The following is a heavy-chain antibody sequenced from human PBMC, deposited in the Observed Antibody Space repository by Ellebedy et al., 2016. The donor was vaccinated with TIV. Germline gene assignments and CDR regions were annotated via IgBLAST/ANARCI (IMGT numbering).Heavy chain of an antibody. CDR2: TSGGGATT. CDR1: GFIFSDYY. CDR3: AKDLAAGTTLRLDY. V-gene: IGHV3-23*01. D-gene: IGHD1-1*01. Sequence: GESLKISCGGSGFIFSDYYMSWVRQAPGKGLEWVSGTSGGGATTYYADSVKGRFTISRDNAKNTLYLQMNSLRAEDTAVYYCAKDLAAGTTLRLDYWGQGTLVTVSS. J-gene: IGHJ4*02.